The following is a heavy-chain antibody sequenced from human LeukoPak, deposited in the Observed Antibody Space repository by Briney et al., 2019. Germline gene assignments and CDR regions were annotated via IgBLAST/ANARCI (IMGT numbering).Heavy chain of an antibody. CDR2: IKQDGSEK. V-gene: IGHV3-7*01. Sequence: GGSLRLSCAASGFTFGRYWMSWVRQAPGKGLEWVANIKQDGSEKYYVDSVKGRFTISRDNAKNSLYLQMNSLRAEDTAVYYCARDALISAKTHDAFDIWGQGTMVTVSS. D-gene: IGHD6-25*01. CDR3: ARDALISAKTHDAFDI. J-gene: IGHJ3*02. CDR1: GFTFGRYW.